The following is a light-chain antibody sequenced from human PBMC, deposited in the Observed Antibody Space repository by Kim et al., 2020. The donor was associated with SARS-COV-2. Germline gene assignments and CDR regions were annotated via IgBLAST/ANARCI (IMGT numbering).Light chain of an antibody. J-gene: IGKJ3*01. CDR1: QSVSSN. Sequence: PGERATLSCRASQSVSSNLAWYHQKPGQPPRFLIYGASTRATGIPARFSGSGSGTEFTLTISSLQSEDFAVYYCQQYNNWPPLTFGPGTKVDIK. CDR2: GAS. V-gene: IGKV3-15*01. CDR3: QQYNNWPPLT.